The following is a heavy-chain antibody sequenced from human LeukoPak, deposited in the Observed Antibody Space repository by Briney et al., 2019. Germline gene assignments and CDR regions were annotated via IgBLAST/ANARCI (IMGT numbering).Heavy chain of an antibody. CDR2: MNPNSGNT. D-gene: IGHD3-16*01. Sequence: ASVKVSCKASGYTFTDYYMHWVRQAPGQGLEWMGWMNPNSGNTGYAQKFQGRVTITRNTSISTAYMELSSLRSEDTAVYYCARNVWGTAGDWGQGTLVTVSS. V-gene: IGHV1-8*03. CDR3: ARNVWGTAGD. CDR1: GYTFTDYY. J-gene: IGHJ4*02.